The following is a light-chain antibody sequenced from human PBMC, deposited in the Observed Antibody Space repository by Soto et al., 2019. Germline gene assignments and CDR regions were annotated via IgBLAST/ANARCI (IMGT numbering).Light chain of an antibody. CDR3: GSYTSSTTLFV. CDR2: DVD. CDR1: SSDVGGYNY. Sequence: QSALTQPASVSGSPGQSITISCTGTSSDVGGYNYVSWYQQHPGRAPKFLIYDVDNRPSGVSNRFSASKSGNTASLTISGLQAEDEADYYCGSYTSSTTLFVFGTGTKVTVL. V-gene: IGLV2-14*03. J-gene: IGLJ1*01.